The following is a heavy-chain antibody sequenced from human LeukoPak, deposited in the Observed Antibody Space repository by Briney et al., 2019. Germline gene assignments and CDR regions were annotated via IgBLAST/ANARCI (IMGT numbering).Heavy chain of an antibody. CDR1: GYTFTSYG. J-gene: IGHJ5*02. Sequence: ASVKVSCKASGYTFTSYGISWVRQAPGQGLEWMGWISAYNGNTNYAQKLQGRVTITTDTPARPAYMELRSLRSGDAAVYYCAREGGDMVVVPAAMGYSWFDPWGEGTLVTVSS. CDR3: AREGGDMVVVPAAMGYSWFDP. V-gene: IGHV1-18*01. CDR2: ISAYNGNT. D-gene: IGHD2-2*01.